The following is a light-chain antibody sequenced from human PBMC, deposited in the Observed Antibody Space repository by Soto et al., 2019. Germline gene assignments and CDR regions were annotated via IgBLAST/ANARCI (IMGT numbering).Light chain of an antibody. CDR1: QSVTK. CDR3: QQYNNWPPVA. V-gene: IGKV3D-15*01. CDR2: GVS. Sequence: EIVMTQSPATLSVSPGERATLSCRASQSVTKLAWYQQKPGQAPRLLIYGVSTRATGTPARFSGSGSGTDFTLTINSLQSEDFAVYYCQQYNNWPPVAFGGGTKVEIK. J-gene: IGKJ4*01.